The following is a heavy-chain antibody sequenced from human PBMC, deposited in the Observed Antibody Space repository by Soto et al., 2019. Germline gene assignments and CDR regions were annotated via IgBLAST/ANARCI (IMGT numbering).Heavy chain of an antibody. Sequence: PSETLSLTCTVSGGSVSSGSYYWSWIRQPPGKGLEWIGYIYYSGSTNYNPSLKSRVTISVDTSKNQFSLKLSSVTAADTAVYYCARDTGAVVAATSYYYYGMDVWGQGTTVTVSS. CDR1: GGSVSSGSYY. V-gene: IGHV4-61*01. CDR3: ARDTGAVVAATSYYYYGMDV. CDR2: IYYSGST. J-gene: IGHJ6*02. D-gene: IGHD2-15*01.